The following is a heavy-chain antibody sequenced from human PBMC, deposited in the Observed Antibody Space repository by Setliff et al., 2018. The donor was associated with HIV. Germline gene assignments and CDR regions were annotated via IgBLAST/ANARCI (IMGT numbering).Heavy chain of an antibody. CDR2: IFYSGST. J-gene: IGHJ4*02. Sequence: SETLSLTCTVSGGSIDSTDYYWDWIRQPPGKGLEWIGSIFYSGSTYYNPSVKSRVTISIDTSKNQFSLRLSSVTAADTAVYYCARDHKYYYDSSGLDYWGQGTLVTVSS. V-gene: IGHV4-39*07. CDR1: GGSIDSTDYY. CDR3: ARDHKYYYDSSGLDY. D-gene: IGHD3-22*01.